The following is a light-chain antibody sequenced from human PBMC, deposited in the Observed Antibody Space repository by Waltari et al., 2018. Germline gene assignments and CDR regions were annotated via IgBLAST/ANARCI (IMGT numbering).Light chain of an antibody. CDR3: SSQTLDGLVL. Sequence: QSALTQPASVSGSPGQSITISCSGVGSAVGASDYVSWHQHHPGKAPQVIIYDVPNPPSGVSDRFSASKSANTASLTISRLQPEDEADYYCSSQTLDGLVLFGGGTRLTVL. CDR1: GSAVGASDY. J-gene: IGLJ2*01. CDR2: DVP. V-gene: IGLV2-14*03.